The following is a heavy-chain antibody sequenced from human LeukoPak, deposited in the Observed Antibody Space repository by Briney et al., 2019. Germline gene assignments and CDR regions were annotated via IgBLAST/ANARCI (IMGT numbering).Heavy chain of an antibody. CDR2: IYSGGST. J-gene: IGHJ4*02. V-gene: IGHV3-53*01. Sequence: GGSLRLSCAASGFIFSSYSMSWVRQAPGKGLEWVSVIYSGGSTYYADSVKGRFTISRDNSKNTLYLQMNSLRAEDTAVYYCASLSGSNDYWGQGTLVTVSS. CDR3: ASLSGSNDY. D-gene: IGHD1-26*01. CDR1: GFIFSSYS.